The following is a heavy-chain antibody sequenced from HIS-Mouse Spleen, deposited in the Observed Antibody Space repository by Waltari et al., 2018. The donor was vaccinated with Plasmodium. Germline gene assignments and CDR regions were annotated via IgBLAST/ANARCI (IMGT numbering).Heavy chain of an antibody. CDR3: ARGLRGHYWYFDL. CDR2: INHSGST. V-gene: IGHV4-34*01. CDR1: GGSFSGYY. D-gene: IGHD3-10*01. J-gene: IGHJ2*01. Sequence: QVQLQQWGAGLLKPSETLSLTCAVYGGSFSGYYWCWIRQPPGKGLEWIGEINHSGSTNYNPSLKSRVTISVDTSKNQFSLKLSSVTAADTAVYYCARGLRGHYWYFDLWGRGTLVTVSS.